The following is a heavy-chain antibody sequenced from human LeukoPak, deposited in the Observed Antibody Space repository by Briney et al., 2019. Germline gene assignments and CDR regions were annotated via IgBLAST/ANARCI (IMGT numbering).Heavy chain of an antibody. V-gene: IGHV1-18*01. CDR2: ISAYNGNT. J-gene: IGHJ4*02. Sequence: ASVKVSCKASGYTFTSYGISWVRQAPGQGLEWMGWISAYNGNTNYAQKLQGRVTMTTDTSTSTAYVELRSLRSDDTAVYYCARVILPSSWTDYWGQGTLVTVSS. CDR1: GYTFTSYG. D-gene: IGHD2-21*01. CDR3: ARVILPSSWTDY.